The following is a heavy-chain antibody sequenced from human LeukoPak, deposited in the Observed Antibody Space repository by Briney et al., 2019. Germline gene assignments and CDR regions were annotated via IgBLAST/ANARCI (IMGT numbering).Heavy chain of an antibody. CDR3: ARMQLWGPH. V-gene: IGHV3-7*01. J-gene: IGHJ4*02. CDR2: IKQDGSEK. D-gene: IGHD3-16*01. Sequence: GGSLRLSCAASGFTLSSYWMSWVRQAPGKGLEWVANIKQDGSEKNYVDSVKGRFTISRDNAKNSVYLQMNSLRAEDTAVYYCARMQLWGPHWGQGTLVTVSP. CDR1: GFTLSSYW.